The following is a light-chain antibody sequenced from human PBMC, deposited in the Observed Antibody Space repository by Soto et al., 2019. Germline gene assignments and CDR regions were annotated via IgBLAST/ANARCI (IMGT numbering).Light chain of an antibody. CDR1: QGVSSY. CDR3: QQYYNYPNT. J-gene: IGKJ5*01. Sequence: AIRMTQSPSSPSASTGDRVTITCRASQGVSSYFAWYQQKPGKAPKLLIYAASTLQSGVPSRFSGSGSGTDFTLTISCLQSEDIATYYCQQYYNYPNTFGQGTRLEI. CDR2: AAS. V-gene: IGKV1-8*01.